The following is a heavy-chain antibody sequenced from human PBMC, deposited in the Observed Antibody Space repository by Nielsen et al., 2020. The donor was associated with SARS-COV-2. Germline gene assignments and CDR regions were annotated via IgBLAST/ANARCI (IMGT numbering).Heavy chain of an antibody. D-gene: IGHD3-22*01. Sequence: GESLKISCAASGFILSDSVVHWVRQASGKGLEWVGRIRSGGTLYAASVKGRFAISSDGSKNTAYLQMNSLETGDTAVYYCARYNYDSGGYYYAYWGQGALVTVSS. V-gene: IGHV3-73*01. CDR1: GFILSDSV. J-gene: IGHJ4*02. CDR2: IRSGGT. CDR3: ARYNYDSGGYYYAY.